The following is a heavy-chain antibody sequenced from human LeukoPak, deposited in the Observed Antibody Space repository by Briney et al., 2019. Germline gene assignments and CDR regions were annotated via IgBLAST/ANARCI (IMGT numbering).Heavy chain of an antibody. V-gene: IGHV4-39*07. D-gene: IGHD5-18*01. CDR2: INHSGST. CDR1: GGSISSSSYY. J-gene: IGHJ4*02. Sequence: SETLSLTCTVSGGSISSSSYYWGWIRQPPGKGLEWIGEINHSGSTNYNPSLKSRVTISVDTSKNQFSLKLSSVTAADTAVYYCARRTWIQLWLDYWGQGTLVTVSS. CDR3: ARRTWIQLWLDY.